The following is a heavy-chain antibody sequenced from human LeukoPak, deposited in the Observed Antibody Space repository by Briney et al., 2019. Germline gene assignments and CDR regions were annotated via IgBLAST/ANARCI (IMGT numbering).Heavy chain of an antibody. Sequence: SETLSLTCSVSGASVTMGSYYWAWIRQPPGKGLEWIGTFHFSGSTYYNPSLKSRVTISVDTSKNSVSLMLRSVTAADTAVYFCARPFQDYDKGTFFYFFDFWGQGILVTVSS. CDR2: FHFSGST. CDR3: ARPFQDYDKGTFFYFFDF. J-gene: IGHJ4*02. D-gene: IGHD3-22*01. V-gene: IGHV4-39*01. CDR1: GASVTMGSYY.